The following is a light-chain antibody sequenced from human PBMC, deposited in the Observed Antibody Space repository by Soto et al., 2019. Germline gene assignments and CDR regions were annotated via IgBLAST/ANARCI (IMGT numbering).Light chain of an antibody. CDR1: SSDVGAYDY. CDR3: SSYTIRSAVA. J-gene: IGLJ2*01. V-gene: IGLV2-14*01. Sequence: QSVLTQPASVSGSPGQSITISCTGTSSDVGAYDYVSWYQQHPGKAPKVMIYEVSNRPSGVSNRFSGSESGNTASLTISGLQAEDEADYYCSSYTIRSAVAFGGGTKLTVL. CDR2: EVS.